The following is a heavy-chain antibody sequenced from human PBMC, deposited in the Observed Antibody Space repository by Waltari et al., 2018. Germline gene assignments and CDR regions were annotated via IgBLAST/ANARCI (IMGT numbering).Heavy chain of an antibody. CDR3: AREGYSSSDYYHYYGVDV. J-gene: IGHJ6*02. V-gene: IGHV3-7*01. CDR1: GFTFSRYW. Sequence: EVQLVESGGGLVQPGGSLRLSCTASGFTFSRYWMTWVRQAPGKVLGWVANINQDGSEKYYVDSVRGRFTISRDNAKNSLYLQMISLRAEDTAVYYCAREGYSSSDYYHYYGVDVWGQGTTVTVSS. CDR2: INQDGSEK. D-gene: IGHD6-19*01.